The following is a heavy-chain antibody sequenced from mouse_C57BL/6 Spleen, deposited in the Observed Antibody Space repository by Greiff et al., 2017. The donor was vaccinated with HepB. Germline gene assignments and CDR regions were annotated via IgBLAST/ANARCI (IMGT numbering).Heavy chain of an antibody. J-gene: IGHJ4*01. Sequence: VQLQQSGGGLVQPKGSLKLSCAASGFSFNTYAMNWVRQAPGKGLEWVARIRSKSNNYATYYADSVKDRFTISRDDSESMLYLQMNNLKTEDTAMYYCVRDPKGYAMDYWGQGTSVTVSS. V-gene: IGHV10-1*01. CDR2: IRSKSNNYAT. CDR3: VRDPKGYAMDY. CDR1: GFSFNTYA.